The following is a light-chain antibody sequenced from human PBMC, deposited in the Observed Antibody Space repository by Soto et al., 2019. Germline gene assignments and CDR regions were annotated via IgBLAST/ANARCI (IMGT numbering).Light chain of an antibody. V-gene: IGKV3-20*01. Sequence: EIVMTQSPAILSVSPGERATLSCRASQSVSSNLAWYQQKPGQARRLLIYDATNRATAIPDRFSGSGSGTDFTLTISRLEPEDFAVYYCQQYGSSGTFGQGTKVDIK. CDR3: QQYGSSGT. J-gene: IGKJ1*01. CDR1: QSVSSN. CDR2: DAT.